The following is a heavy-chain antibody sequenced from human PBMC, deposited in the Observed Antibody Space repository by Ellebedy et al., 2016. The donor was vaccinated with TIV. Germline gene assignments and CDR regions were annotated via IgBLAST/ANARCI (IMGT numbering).Heavy chain of an antibody. V-gene: IGHV3-7*03. CDR2: IRYDGREK. D-gene: IGHD2-2*01. CDR3: AIEALLTRSRYYYNALDV. Sequence: GESLKISCGASGFTFSTFWMSWVRQAPGKGLEWVANIRYDGREKNYMDSVKGRFTISIDSAKNSLFLQMNSLRGEDTAVYFCAIEALLTRSRYYYNALDVWGHGTTVIVSS. CDR1: GFTFSTFW. J-gene: IGHJ6*02.